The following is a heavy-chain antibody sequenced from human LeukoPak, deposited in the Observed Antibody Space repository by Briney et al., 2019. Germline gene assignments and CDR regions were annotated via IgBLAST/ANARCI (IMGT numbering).Heavy chain of an antibody. D-gene: IGHD5-18*01. CDR2: IIPIFGTA. J-gene: IGHJ4*02. V-gene: IGHV1-69*13. CDR3: ATHGYSYGYDFDY. Sequence: GASVKVSCKASGGTFSSYAISWVRQAPGQGLEWMGGIIPIFGTANYAQKFQGRGTITADESTSTAYMELSSLRSEDTAVYYCATHGYSYGYDFDYWGQGTLVTVSS. CDR1: GGTFSSYA.